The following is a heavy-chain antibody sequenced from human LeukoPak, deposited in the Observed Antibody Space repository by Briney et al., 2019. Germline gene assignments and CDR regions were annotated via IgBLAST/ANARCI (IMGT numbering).Heavy chain of an antibody. V-gene: IGHV4-34*01. CDR3: ARGRSWYNY. J-gene: IGHJ4*02. D-gene: IGHD6-13*01. CDR2: INHSGST. CDR1: GGSFSGYY. Sequence: PSETLSLTCAVYGGSFSGYYWSWIRQPPGKGLEGIGEINHSGSTNYNPSLKSRVTISVDTSKNQFSLKLSSVTAADTAVYYCARGRSWYNYWGQGTLVTVSS.